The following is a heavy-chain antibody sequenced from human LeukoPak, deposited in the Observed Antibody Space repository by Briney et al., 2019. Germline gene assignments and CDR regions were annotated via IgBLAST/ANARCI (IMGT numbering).Heavy chain of an antibody. CDR1: GFTFRNYA. J-gene: IGHJ4*02. Sequence: GGSLRLSCATSGFTFRNYAMSWVRQAPGKGLEWVSCISNSGGTTYHADSVKGRFAISRDTSKNTLYLQMNSLRVEDTAVYYCAKTSPGYTYGLLDYWGQGTLVTVSS. CDR2: ISNSGGTT. CDR3: AKTSPGYTYGLLDY. D-gene: IGHD5-18*01. V-gene: IGHV3-23*01.